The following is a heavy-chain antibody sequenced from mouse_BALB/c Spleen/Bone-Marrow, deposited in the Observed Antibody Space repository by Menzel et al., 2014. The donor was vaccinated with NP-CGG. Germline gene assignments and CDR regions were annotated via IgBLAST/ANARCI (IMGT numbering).Heavy chain of an antibody. Sequence: DVKLQESGTVLAKPGASVKMSCKASGYTFTSYWMHWVKQRPGQGLEWVGTIYPGKSYTTYNQKFKGKAQLTAVTSTSTAFMVISSLTNEDAAVYYCTTLARNRFDYWGQGTTLTVSS. J-gene: IGHJ2*01. CDR1: GYTFTSYW. CDR3: TTLARNRFDY. D-gene: IGHD3-1*01. CDR2: IYPGKSYT. V-gene: IGHV1-5*01.